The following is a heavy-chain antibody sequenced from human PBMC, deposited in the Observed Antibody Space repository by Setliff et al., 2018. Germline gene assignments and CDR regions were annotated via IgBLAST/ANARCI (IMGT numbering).Heavy chain of an antibody. CDR2: INSRSSTI. Sequence: PGGSLRLSCAASGFTFSSYNMDWVRRAPGKGLEWVSYINSRSSTIFYADSVKGRFTISRDNVKNSLFLQLNSLRADDTAVYYCARVGSGGSHHHNQQPMDVWGKGTTVTVSS. CDR3: ARVGSGGSHHHNQQPMDV. V-gene: IGHV3-48*01. CDR1: GFTFSSYN. J-gene: IGHJ6*03. D-gene: IGHD2-15*01.